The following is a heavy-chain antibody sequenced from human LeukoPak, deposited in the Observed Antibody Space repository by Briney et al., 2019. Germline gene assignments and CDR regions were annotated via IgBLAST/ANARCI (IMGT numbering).Heavy chain of an antibody. V-gene: IGHV1-18*01. Sequence: ASVKVSCKASGYTFTSYGISWVRQAPGQGLEWMGWISAYNGNTNYAQKLQGRVTMTTDTSTSTAYMELNSLRAEDTAVYYCARDPPPWELPGDYWGQGTLVTVSS. CDR2: ISAYNGNT. D-gene: IGHD1-26*01. J-gene: IGHJ4*02. CDR3: ARDPPPWELPGDY. CDR1: GYTFTSYG.